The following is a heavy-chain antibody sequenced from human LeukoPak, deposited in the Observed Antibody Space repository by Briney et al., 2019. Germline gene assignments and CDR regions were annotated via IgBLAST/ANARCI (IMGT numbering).Heavy chain of an antibody. CDR1: GFTFSSYA. Sequence: GGSLRLSCAASGFTFSSYAMHWVRQAPGKGLEWVAVISYDGSNYYADSVKGRFTISRDNSRDTLYLEMNSQRAEDRAVYYCARDPTENDYWGQGTLVTVSS. CDR3: ARDPTENDY. CDR2: ISYDGSN. D-gene: IGHD4-17*01. J-gene: IGHJ4*02. V-gene: IGHV3-30*01.